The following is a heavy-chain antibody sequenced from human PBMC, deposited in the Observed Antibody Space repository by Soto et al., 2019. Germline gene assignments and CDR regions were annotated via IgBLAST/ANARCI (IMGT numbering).Heavy chain of an antibody. Sequence: PGGSLRLSCAASGFTFSSYGMHWVRQAPGKGLEWVAVISYDGSNKYYADSVKGRFTISRDNSKNTLYLQMNSLRAEDTAVYYCAKSSGYSAGLDYWGQGTLVTVSS. V-gene: IGHV3-30*18. J-gene: IGHJ4*02. D-gene: IGHD3-22*01. CDR1: GFTFSSYG. CDR2: ISYDGSNK. CDR3: AKSSGYSAGLDY.